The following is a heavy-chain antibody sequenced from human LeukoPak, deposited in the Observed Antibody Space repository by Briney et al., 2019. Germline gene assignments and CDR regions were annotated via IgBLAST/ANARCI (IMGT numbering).Heavy chain of an antibody. CDR2: IKQDGSTK. V-gene: IGHV3-7*01. Sequence: PGGSLRLSCAAPGFTFANSWMAWVRQAPGKGLEWVANIKQDGSTKHYADSLKGRFTISRDNPKNSLFLQMSNLRADDTAIYYCTRDTIGSLDYWGQGILVTVAS. CDR1: GFTFANSW. J-gene: IGHJ4*02. CDR3: TRDTIGSLDY. D-gene: IGHD1-26*01.